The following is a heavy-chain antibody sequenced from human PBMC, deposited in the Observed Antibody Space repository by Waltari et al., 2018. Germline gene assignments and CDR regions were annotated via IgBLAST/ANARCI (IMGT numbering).Heavy chain of an antibody. CDR2: IYHSGST. Sequence: QVQLQESGPGLVKPSETLSLTCAVSGYSISSGYYWGWFRPPPGKGLEWIGSIYHSGSTYYNPSLKSRVTISVDTSKNQFSLKLSSVTAADTAVYYCARASITMIVVVVFDYWGQGTLVTVSS. D-gene: IGHD3-22*01. CDR1: GYSISSGYY. CDR3: ARASITMIVVVVFDY. J-gene: IGHJ4*02. V-gene: IGHV4-38-2*01.